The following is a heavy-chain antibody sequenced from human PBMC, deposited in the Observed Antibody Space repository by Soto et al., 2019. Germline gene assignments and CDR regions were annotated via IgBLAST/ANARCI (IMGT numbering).Heavy chain of an antibody. CDR2: INAGNGNT. J-gene: IGHJ6*02. D-gene: IGHD3-22*01. CDR3: ARDPNDSSAHYHHYYYGMDV. CDR1: GYTFTSYG. V-gene: IGHV1-3*01. Sequence: QIQLMQSGAEVKKPGASVKVSCKASGYTFTSYGIHWVRRAPGQRLEWTGWINAGNGNTKYSEKFQGRVTITRDTSASTAYLELSSLRSEDTAVYYCARDPNDSSAHYHHYYYGMDVWGQGTTVTVSS.